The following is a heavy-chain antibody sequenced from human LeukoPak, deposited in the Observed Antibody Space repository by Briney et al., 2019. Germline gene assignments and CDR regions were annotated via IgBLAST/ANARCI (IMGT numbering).Heavy chain of an antibody. Sequence: SGTLSLTCAVSGGSINSDDWWSWVRQSPGKGLEWIGAIYHRSGTPTYNPSLKSRVTISVDKSKNQFSLSLSSVTAADTAVYFCAGGGNWRLDPWGQGTLVTVSS. CDR1: GGSINSDDW. D-gene: IGHD1-1*01. V-gene: IGHV4-4*02. CDR3: AGGGNWRLDP. CDR2: IYHRSGTP. J-gene: IGHJ5*02.